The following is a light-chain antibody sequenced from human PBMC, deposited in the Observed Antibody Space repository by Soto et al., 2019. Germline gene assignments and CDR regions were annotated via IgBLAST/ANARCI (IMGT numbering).Light chain of an antibody. CDR2: GAS. CDR1: QSVSSY. V-gene: IGKV3-15*01. CDR3: QQYNNWPLT. Sequence: EIVMTQSPATLSVSPGERATLSCTASQSVSSYLAWYQQKPGQAPRLIIYGASTRATDIPARFSGSGSGTECTLTISSLQSEDFALYCCQQYNNWPLTFGGGTKVDIK. J-gene: IGKJ4*01.